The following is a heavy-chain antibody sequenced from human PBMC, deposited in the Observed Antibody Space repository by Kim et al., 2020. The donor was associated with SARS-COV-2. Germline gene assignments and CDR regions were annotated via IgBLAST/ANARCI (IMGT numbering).Heavy chain of an antibody. V-gene: IGHV3-30*18. CDR1: GFTFSSYG. Sequence: GGSLRLSCAASGFTFSSYGMHWVRQAPGKGLEWVAVISYDGSNKYYADSVKGRFTISRDNSKNTLYLQMNSLRAEDTAVYYCAKGDYEYQLLWGGDDYG. CDR2: ISYDGSNK. J-gene: IGHJ6*01. D-gene: IGHD2-2*01. CDR3: AKGDYEYQLLWGGDDYG.